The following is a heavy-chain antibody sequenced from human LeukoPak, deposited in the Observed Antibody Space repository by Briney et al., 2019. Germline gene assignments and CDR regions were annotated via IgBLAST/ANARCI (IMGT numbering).Heavy chain of an antibody. CDR3: ARVGDHYHWYLDL. V-gene: IGHV3-53*01. D-gene: IGHD3-10*01. Sequence: GGSLTLSCAASGFSVSTNYMNWVRQAPGKGLEWVSILYSGSSTYYTDSVKGRFTISRDNSRNTLYLHMTNLRAEDTAVHYCARVGDHYHWYLDLWGRGSLLTVSS. J-gene: IGHJ2*01. CDR1: GFSVSTNY. CDR2: LYSGSST.